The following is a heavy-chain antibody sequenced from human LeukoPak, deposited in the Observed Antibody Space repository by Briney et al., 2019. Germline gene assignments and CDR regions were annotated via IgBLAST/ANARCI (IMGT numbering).Heavy chain of an antibody. CDR3: ARDLGSYSSGWYMGFDY. CDR2: IKQDGSEK. CDR1: GFTFSSYW. J-gene: IGHJ4*02. Sequence: GGSLRLSCAASGFTFSSYWMSWVRQVPGKGLEWVANIKQDGSEKYYVDSVKGRFTISRDNAKNSLYLQMNSLRAEDTAVYYCARDLGSYSSGWYMGFDYWGQGTLVTVSS. V-gene: IGHV3-7*01. D-gene: IGHD6-19*01.